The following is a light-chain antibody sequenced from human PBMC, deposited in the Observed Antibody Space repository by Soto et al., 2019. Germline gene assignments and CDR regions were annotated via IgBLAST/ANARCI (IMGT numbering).Light chain of an antibody. Sequence: EIVLTQSPATLSLSPGERAALSCRASQSVSSYLAWYQQKPGQAPRLLIYDVSHRATGIPARFSGSGSGTDFTLTISSLEPEDFAVYYCQQRSNWPTCGQGTKVEIK. J-gene: IGKJ1*01. CDR3: QQRSNWPT. CDR2: DVS. CDR1: QSVSSY. V-gene: IGKV3-11*01.